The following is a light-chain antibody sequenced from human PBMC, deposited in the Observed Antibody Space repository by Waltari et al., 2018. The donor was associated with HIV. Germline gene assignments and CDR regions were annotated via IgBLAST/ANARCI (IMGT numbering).Light chain of an antibody. Sequence: SALTQPAPVSGSPGQAITVSCTGSSSDVGSYNLVSWYQQHPGKAPKLMIYEDDKRPSGVSNRFSGSKSGNTASLTISGLQAEDEADYYCCSYAGSTTWLFGGGTKLTVL. J-gene: IGLJ3*02. V-gene: IGLV2-23*01. CDR3: CSYAGSTTWL. CDR1: SSDVGSYNL. CDR2: EDD.